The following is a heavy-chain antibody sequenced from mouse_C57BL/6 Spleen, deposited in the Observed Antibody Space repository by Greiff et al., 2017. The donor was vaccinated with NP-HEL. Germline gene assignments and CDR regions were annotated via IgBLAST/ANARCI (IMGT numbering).Heavy chain of an antibody. Sequence: VQLQQSGAELVKPGASVKISCKASGYAFSSYWMNWVKQRPGKGLEWIGQIYPGDGDTNYNGKFKGKATLTADKSSSTAYMQLSSLISEDSAVYFCARDYGSSYYFDYWGQGTTLTVSS. CDR2: IYPGDGDT. J-gene: IGHJ2*01. D-gene: IGHD1-1*01. V-gene: IGHV1-80*01. CDR3: ARDYGSSYYFDY. CDR1: GYAFSSYW.